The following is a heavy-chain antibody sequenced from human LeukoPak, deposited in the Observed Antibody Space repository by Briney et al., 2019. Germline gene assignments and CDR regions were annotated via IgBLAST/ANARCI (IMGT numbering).Heavy chain of an antibody. CDR1: GYNFTSYW. CDR2: IYPGDSDT. CDR3: ARTTSHSSGWFDS. Sequence: GESLQISCKGSGYNFTSYWIGWVRQMPGKGLEWMGIIYPGDSDTRYSPSFQGQVTISADESISTAYLQWSSLKASDTAMYYCARTTSHSSGWFDSWGQGTLVTVSS. V-gene: IGHV5-51*01. J-gene: IGHJ5*01. D-gene: IGHD6-19*01.